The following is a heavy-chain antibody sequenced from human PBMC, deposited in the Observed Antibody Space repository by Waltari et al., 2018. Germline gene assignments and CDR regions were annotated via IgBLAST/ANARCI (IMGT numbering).Heavy chain of an antibody. CDR2: IIPIFPIV. CDR1: GGTFSSHA. D-gene: IGHD5-12*01. CDR3: ARGADGSNIYYYYYMDV. V-gene: IGHV1-69*12. Sequence: QVQLVQSGAEVKRPGSSVKVSCKAAGGTFSSHAISWVRLAPGQGLQWIGGIIPIFPIVKDAQSFQDRVTITADESTSTAYMELSNLRSEDTAVYYCARGADGSNIYYYYYMDVWGKGTTVTVSS. J-gene: IGHJ6*03.